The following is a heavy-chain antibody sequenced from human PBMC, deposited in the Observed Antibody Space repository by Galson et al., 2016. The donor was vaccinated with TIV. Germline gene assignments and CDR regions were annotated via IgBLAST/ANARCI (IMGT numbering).Heavy chain of an antibody. D-gene: IGHD5-24*01. CDR3: ARGRSGYNSTYYYYGMDV. V-gene: IGHV6-1*01. Sequence: CAISGDSVAAKTADWNWIRQSPSRGLEWLGRTYYRSEWNSDYAVSVRSRIVIKADRSKNQFFLQLNSATPEDTAVYFCARGRSGYNSTYYYYGMDVWGQGTTVSVSS. J-gene: IGHJ6*02. CDR2: TYYRSEWNS. CDR1: GDSVAAKTAD.